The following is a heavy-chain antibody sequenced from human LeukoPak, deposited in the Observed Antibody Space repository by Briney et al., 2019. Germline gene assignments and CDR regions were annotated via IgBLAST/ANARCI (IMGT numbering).Heavy chain of an antibody. J-gene: IGHJ5*02. CDR2: IYTSGST. V-gene: IGHV4-4*07. CDR3: ARDYDVLTAYPPTQLFDP. D-gene: IGHD3-9*01. CDR1: GGSMSSYY. Sequence: SETLSLTCSVSGGSMSSYYWSWIRQPAGKGLEWIGRIYTSGSTNYNPSLKSRVTMSVDTSKNQFSLKLNSVTAADTAVYYCARDYDVLTAYPPTQLFDPWGQGTLVTVSS.